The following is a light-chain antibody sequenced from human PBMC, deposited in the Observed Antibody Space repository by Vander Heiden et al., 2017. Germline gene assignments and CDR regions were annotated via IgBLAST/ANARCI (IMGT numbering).Light chain of an antibody. J-gene: IGKJ3*01. CDR3: QLYGSSPLFT. V-gene: IGKV3-20*01. CDR2: DAS. CDR1: QNVRNDV. Sequence: EIVLTQSPGTLSLSPGESATLSCWASQNVRNDVLAWYQQYPRQAPRLLLFDASTRATGIPDRFSGSGSGTDFTLTINRLEPEDFAVFYCQLYGSSPLFTFGPGTKVDIK.